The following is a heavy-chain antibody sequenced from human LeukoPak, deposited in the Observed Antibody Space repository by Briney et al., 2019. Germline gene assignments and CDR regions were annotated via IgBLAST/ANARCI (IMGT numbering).Heavy chain of an antibody. V-gene: IGHV1-8*01. CDR3: ARGGYSSGWYGFDP. CDR1: GYSFTSYD. D-gene: IGHD6-19*01. J-gene: IGHJ5*02. Sequence: ASVKVSCKASGYSFTSYDINWVRQATGQGLEWMGWMNPNSGNTGCAQKFQGRVTMTRNTSISTAYMELSSLRSEDTAVYYCARGGYSSGWYGFDPWGQGTLVTVSS. CDR2: MNPNSGNT.